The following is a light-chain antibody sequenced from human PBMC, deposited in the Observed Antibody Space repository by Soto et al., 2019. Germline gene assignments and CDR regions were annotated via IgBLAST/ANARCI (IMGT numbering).Light chain of an antibody. CDR1: SNDIGIYNF. Sequence: QSALTQPASVSGSPGQSITISCTGTSNDIGIYNFVSWYQQHPGKAPKLIIYEVSNRPSGVSNRFSGSKSGNTASLTVSGLQTEDEADYYCSSYTRSSTLLFGGGTKLTVL. CDR3: SSYTRSSTLL. CDR2: EVS. J-gene: IGLJ2*01. V-gene: IGLV2-14*01.